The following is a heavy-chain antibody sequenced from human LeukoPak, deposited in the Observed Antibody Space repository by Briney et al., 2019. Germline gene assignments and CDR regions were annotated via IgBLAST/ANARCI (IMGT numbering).Heavy chain of an antibody. Sequence: GGSLRLSCAASGFTFSSYSMNWVRPAPGKGLEWVSHITASGTAMFYADSVKGRFTISRDNAKNSLYLQMNSLRDEDTAVYYCASSGSYRFDYWGQGTLVTVSS. CDR2: ITASGTAM. V-gene: IGHV3-48*02. CDR3: ASSGSYRFDY. D-gene: IGHD1-26*01. J-gene: IGHJ4*02. CDR1: GFTFSSYS.